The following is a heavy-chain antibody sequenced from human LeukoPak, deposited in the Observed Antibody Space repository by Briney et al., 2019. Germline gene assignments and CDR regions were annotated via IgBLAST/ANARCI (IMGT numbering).Heavy chain of an antibody. Sequence: SETLSLTCAGSGDSISRYYWSWIRQPAGKGLEWIGRIYNGGIITYNHSLKRRVTISVDTPKNQFSLKLSSVTAADPAVYYCARDLRGSLQNWGQGTLVTVSS. CDR1: GDSISRYY. J-gene: IGHJ4*02. D-gene: IGHD1-26*01. CDR2: IYNGGII. V-gene: IGHV4-4*07. CDR3: ARDLRGSLQN.